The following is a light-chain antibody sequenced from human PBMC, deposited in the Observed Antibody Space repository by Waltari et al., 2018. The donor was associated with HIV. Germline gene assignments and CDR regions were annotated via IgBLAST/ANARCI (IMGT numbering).Light chain of an antibody. V-gene: IGKV1-39*01. CDR3: QQSYSRFTWQ. CDR2: GAS. J-gene: IGKJ1*01. Sequence: DIQILQSPFSVSASVGDRVTITCRASKDISWSLNWYQQSRGKSPKLLIYGASSLHNGVPSRFSGSGSGTDFNLTIDSLQAEDFSTYFCQQSYSRFTWQFGQGTKVEIK. CDR1: KDISWS.